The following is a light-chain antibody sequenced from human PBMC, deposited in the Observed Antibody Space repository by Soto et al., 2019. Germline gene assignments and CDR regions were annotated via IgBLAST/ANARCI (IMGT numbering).Light chain of an antibody. V-gene: IGLV1-44*01. J-gene: IGLJ2*01. CDR2: NND. CDR1: SYNIGGNT. CDR3: SAWDDSLIGVL. Sequence: QSVLTQPPSASGTPGQRVTISCSGSSYNIGGNTVTWYQQLPGTAPKLLIYNNDRRPSGVPDRFSGSKSGTLASLAISGLQSDDEADYYCSAWDDSLIGVLFGGGTKLTVL.